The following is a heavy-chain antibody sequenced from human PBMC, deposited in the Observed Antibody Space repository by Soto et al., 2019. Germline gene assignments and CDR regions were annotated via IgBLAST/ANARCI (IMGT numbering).Heavy chain of an antibody. D-gene: IGHD2-15*01. V-gene: IGHV3-30-3*01. J-gene: IGHJ6*02. CDR3: ARDGEWGILGVVHYSYGMDV. Sequence: QVQLVESGGGVVQPGRSLRLSCAASGFTFSSYAMHWVRQAPGKGLEWVAVISYDGSNKYYADSVKGRFTISRDNSKNPLYLKMNSLSAEDTAVYYSARDGEWGILGVVHYSYGMDVWGQGTKVNVSS. CDR1: GFTFSSYA. CDR2: ISYDGSNK.